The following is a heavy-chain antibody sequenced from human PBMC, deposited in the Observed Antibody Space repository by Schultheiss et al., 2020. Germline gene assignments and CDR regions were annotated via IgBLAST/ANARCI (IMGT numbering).Heavy chain of an antibody. CDR2: INAGNGNT. CDR3: ATLSRDGYNFDY. CDR1: GFTFTSSA. Sequence: ASVKVSCKASGFTFTSSAVQWVRQARGQRLEWMGWINAGNGNTKYSQKFQGRVTITRDTSASTVYMDLRSLRSEDSAVYSCATLSRDGYNFDYWGQGTLVTVSS. J-gene: IGHJ4*02. D-gene: IGHD5-24*01. V-gene: IGHV1-3*01.